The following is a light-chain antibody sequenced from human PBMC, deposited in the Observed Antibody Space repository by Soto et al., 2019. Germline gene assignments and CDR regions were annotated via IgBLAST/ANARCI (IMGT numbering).Light chain of an antibody. V-gene: IGKV3-11*01. CDR1: QSVSSY. J-gene: IGKJ2*01. CDR3: QQRNNWPPYT. Sequence: EIVLTQSPATLSLSPGERATLSCRASQSVSSYLAWYQQKPGQAPRLLIYDTSNKATGIPATFSGSGSGTDFPLTIISLKPEDFAVYYCQQRNNWPPYTFGQGTKLEIK. CDR2: DTS.